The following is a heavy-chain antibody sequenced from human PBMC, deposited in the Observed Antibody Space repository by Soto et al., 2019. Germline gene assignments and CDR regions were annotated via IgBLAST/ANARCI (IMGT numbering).Heavy chain of an antibody. CDR1: GFTFSSYA. J-gene: IGHJ6*02. D-gene: IGHD6-6*01. Sequence: PGGSLRLSCAASGFTFSSYAMSWVRQAPGKGLEWVSAISGSGGSTYYADSVKGRFTISRDNSKNTLYLQMNSLRAEDTAVYYCAKDSGVEYSSSSYPVVYYLGYYGMDVWGQGTTVTVSS. CDR3: AKDSGVEYSSSSYPVVYYLGYYGMDV. CDR2: ISGSGGST. V-gene: IGHV3-23*01.